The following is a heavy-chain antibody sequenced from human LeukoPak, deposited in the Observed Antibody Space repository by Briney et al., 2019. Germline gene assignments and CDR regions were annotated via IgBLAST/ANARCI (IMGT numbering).Heavy chain of an antibody. CDR1: GGSFSGYY. V-gene: IGHV4-34*01. CDR3: ARGTITSGYDY. J-gene: IGHJ4*02. D-gene: IGHD3-3*01. CDR2: INHSGST. Sequence: SETLSLTCAVYGGSFSGYYWSWIRQPPGKGLEWIGEINHSGSTNYSPSLKSRVTISVDTSKNQFSLKLSSVTAADTAVYYCARGTITSGYDYWGQGTLVTVSS.